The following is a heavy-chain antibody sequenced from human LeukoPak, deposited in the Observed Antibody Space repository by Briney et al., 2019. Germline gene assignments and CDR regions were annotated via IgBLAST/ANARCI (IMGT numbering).Heavy chain of an antibody. CDR3: ARHIYPSGYCSSTSCSYYFDY. J-gene: IGHJ4*02. CDR2: IYYSGST. D-gene: IGHD2-2*01. Sequence: PSETLSLTCTVSGGSISSYYWSWIRQPPGKGLEWIGYIYYSGSTNYNPSLKSRVTISVDTSKNQFSLKLSSVTAADTAVYYCARHIYPSGYCSSTSCSYYFDYWGQGTLVTVSS. CDR1: GGSISSYY. V-gene: IGHV4-59*08.